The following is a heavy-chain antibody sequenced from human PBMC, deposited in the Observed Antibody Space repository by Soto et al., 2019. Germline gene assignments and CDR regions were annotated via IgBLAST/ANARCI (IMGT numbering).Heavy chain of an antibody. CDR1: GFTFSNYG. V-gene: IGHV3-23*01. CDR3: AKDSRDGPNF. Sequence: PGGSLRLSCAASGFTFSNYGMSWVRQAPGKGLEWVSAISGSGGSTYYADSVKGRFTISRDNSKNTLYLQMNSLRAEDTAVYYCAKDSRDGPNFWGQGTLVTVSS. J-gene: IGHJ4*02. D-gene: IGHD2-2*01. CDR2: ISGSGGST.